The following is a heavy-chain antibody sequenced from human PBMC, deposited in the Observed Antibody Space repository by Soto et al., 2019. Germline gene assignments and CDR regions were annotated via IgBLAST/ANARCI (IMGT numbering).Heavy chain of an antibody. CDR1: GFTFDHYA. V-gene: IGHV3-9*01. CDR2: INWNSGSV. CDR3: ARSEAVRSEAGTTVVGPNNWLDP. D-gene: IGHD1-7*01. Sequence: EVHLVESGGGLVQPGRSLRLSCAASGFTFDHYAMHWVRQAPGKGLEWVSGINWNSGSVRYADSVKGRFTISRDNAKNTLHLQMNSLRVEDTAVYYCARSEAVRSEAGTTVVGPNNWLDPWGQGTLVIVSS. J-gene: IGHJ5*02.